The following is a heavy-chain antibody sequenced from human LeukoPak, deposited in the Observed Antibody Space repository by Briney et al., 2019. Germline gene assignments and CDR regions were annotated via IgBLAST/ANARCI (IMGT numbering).Heavy chain of an antibody. CDR1: GGSISSGGYY. CDR3: ARGGRAATPPY. V-gene: IGHV4-30-2*01. Sequence: PSETLSLTCTVSGGSISSGGYYWSWIRQPPGKGLEWIGYIYHSGSTYYNPSLKSRVTISVDRSKNQFSLKLSSVTAADTAVYYCARGGRAATPPYWGQGTLVTVSS. CDR2: IYHSGST. J-gene: IGHJ4*02. D-gene: IGHD2-15*01.